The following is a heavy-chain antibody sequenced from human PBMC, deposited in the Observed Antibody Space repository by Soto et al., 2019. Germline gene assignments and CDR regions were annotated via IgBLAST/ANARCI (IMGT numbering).Heavy chain of an antibody. CDR3: DRVRLGASTRVFDY. CDR2: IRNRANSYGT. Sequence: EVQLVESGGGSVQPGGSLRLSCAASGFTFSDHYMDWVRQAPGKGLEWAGRIRNRANSYGTDYAAAVKGRFTISRDDSRNSLYLQMSSLRTEDTAVYYCDRVRLGASTRVFDYWGQGTLVTVSS. CDR1: GFTFSDHY. J-gene: IGHJ4*02. D-gene: IGHD2-2*01. V-gene: IGHV3-72*01.